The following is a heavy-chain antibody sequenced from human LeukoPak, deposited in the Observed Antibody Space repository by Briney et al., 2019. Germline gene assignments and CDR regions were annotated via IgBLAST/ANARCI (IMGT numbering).Heavy chain of an antibody. J-gene: IGHJ4*02. CDR1: GFNFGGYW. CDR3: ARDLGYYRADY. D-gene: IGHD1-26*01. V-gene: IGHV3-7*01. Sequence: PGGSLRLSCGASGFNFGGYWMNWVRQAPGKGLEWVANIKDDGSEKKYADFVKGRFTISRDNAKNSLYPQMDSLRADDTAVYYCARDLGYYRADYWGRGTLLTVSS. CDR2: IKDDGSEK.